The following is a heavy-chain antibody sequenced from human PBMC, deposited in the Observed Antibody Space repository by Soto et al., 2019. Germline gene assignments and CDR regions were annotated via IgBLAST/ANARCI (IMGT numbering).Heavy chain of an antibody. Sequence: QLQESGPGLVKPSETLSLTFTGSGDSISSSSYYWDWIRQPPGKGLEWIGHVYYSGTNHYNPPLDSRVTMSIATSKNKFYLRLSSVTAAVTVVYYCARHPRVGYTNRDESLDIWGQGTMVTVAS. V-gene: IGHV4-39*01. CDR1: GDSISSSSYY. CDR3: ARHPRVGYTNRDESLDI. J-gene: IGHJ3*02. D-gene: IGHD5-18*01. CDR2: VYYSGTN.